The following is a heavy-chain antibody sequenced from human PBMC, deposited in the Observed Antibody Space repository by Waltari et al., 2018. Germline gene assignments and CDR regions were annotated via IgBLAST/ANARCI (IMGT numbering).Heavy chain of an antibody. CDR1: GASISAYY. Sequence: QVQLQESGPGLVKPSETLSLTCTVSGASISAYYWSWIRQAPGKGLEWIGYIDDSGSSNYNPSLKSRVTMSLDTSKNQVSLKLTSVTAADTAVYYCARRYSGYDRGHYYYYMDVWGKGTTVTVSS. D-gene: IGHD5-12*01. CDR3: ARRYSGYDRGHYYYYMDV. J-gene: IGHJ6*03. V-gene: IGHV4-59*08. CDR2: IDDSGSS.